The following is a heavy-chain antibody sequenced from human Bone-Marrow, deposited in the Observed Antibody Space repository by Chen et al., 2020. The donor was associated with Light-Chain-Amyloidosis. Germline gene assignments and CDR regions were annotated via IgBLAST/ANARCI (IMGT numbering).Heavy chain of an antibody. CDR3: ARASRLYDSGPYTLIDY. J-gene: IGHJ4*02. V-gene: IGHV3-74*01. Sequence: EVQLVESGGGLVQPGGSLRLSCADSGFTFSKNWLHWVRQAPGKGLVWVSRIESDGSSTSYADSVKGRFTISRDNAKNTLYLQMNSLRAEDTAVYYCARASRLYDSGPYTLIDYWGQGTLVTVSP. CDR2: IESDGSST. D-gene: IGHD3-22*01. CDR1: GFTFSKNW.